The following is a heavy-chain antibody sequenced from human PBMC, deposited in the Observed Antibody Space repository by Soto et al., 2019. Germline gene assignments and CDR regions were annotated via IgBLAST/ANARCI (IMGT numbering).Heavy chain of an antibody. CDR1: GFAFSYYY. CDR3: ARDWYNSTWFRLDY. J-gene: IGHJ4*02. CDR2: ISSSSSII. V-gene: IGHV3-11*04. Sequence: PGASLRLSCAASGFAFSYYYMSWIRQAPGMGLEWVSYISSSSSIIYYADSVKGRFTINPDTSKNQFSLQLNPVTPEDTAVYYCARDWYNSTWFRLDYWGQGTLVTVSS. D-gene: IGHD6-13*01.